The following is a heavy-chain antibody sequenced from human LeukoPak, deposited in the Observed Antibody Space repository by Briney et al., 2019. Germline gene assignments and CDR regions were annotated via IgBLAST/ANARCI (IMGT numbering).Heavy chain of an antibody. V-gene: IGHV3-48*01. CDR3: AREGDSGSFDY. D-gene: IGHD1-26*01. CDR1: GFTFSSYS. J-gene: IGHJ4*02. Sequence: GGSLRLSCAASGFTFSSYSMNWVRQAPGKGLEWVSYISSSSSTIYYVDSVKGRFTISRDNAKNSLYLQMNSLRAEDTAVYYCAREGDSGSFDYWGQGTLVTVSS. CDR2: ISSSSSTI.